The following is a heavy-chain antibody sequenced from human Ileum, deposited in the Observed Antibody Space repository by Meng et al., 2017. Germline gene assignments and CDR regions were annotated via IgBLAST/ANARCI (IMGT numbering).Heavy chain of an antibody. CDR2: ISYDGSNK. Sequence: VQLGGLGVGLVKPGRSLRLSCAASGFTFSSYAMHWVRQAPGKGLEWVAVISYDGSNKYYADSVKGRFTISRDNSKNTLYLQMNSLRAEDTAVYYCASPPSEGDLWGRGTLVTVSS. CDR1: GFTFSSYA. V-gene: IGHV3-30*04. D-gene: IGHD3-10*01. J-gene: IGHJ2*01. CDR3: ASPPSEGDL.